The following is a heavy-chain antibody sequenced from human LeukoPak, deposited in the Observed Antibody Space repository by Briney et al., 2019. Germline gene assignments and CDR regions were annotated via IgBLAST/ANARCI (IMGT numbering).Heavy chain of an antibody. D-gene: IGHD4-17*01. Sequence: SETLSLTCAVYGGSFSGYYWSWIRQPPGKGLEWIGEINHSGSTNYNPSLKSRVTISVDTSKNQFSLKLSSVTAADTAMYYCAGGYAYYYYYMDVWGKGTTVTVSS. CDR3: AGGYAYYYYYMDV. CDR1: GGSFSGYY. V-gene: IGHV4-34*01. J-gene: IGHJ6*03. CDR2: INHSGST.